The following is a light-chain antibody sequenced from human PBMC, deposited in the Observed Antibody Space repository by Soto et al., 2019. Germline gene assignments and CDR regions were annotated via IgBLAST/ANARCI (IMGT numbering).Light chain of an antibody. V-gene: IGKV1-39*01. Sequence: DIQMTQSPSSLSASVGDRVTITCRASQSISSYLNWYQQKPGKAPKLLIYSASSLKSGVPSRFSGSGSGTDFTLNISSLQPEDFATYYCQQRYSTPALTFGGGTKVEIK. CDR3: QQRYSTPALT. CDR2: SAS. CDR1: QSISSY. J-gene: IGKJ4*01.